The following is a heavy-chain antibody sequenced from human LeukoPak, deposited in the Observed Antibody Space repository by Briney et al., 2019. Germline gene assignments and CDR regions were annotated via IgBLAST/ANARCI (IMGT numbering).Heavy chain of an antibody. J-gene: IGHJ4*02. V-gene: IGHV4-38-2*01. D-gene: IGHD2-2*01. CDR2: IYHSGST. CDR3: ARHYCSSTSCLLDY. Sequence: SETLSLTCAVSGYSISSGYYWGWVRQPPGKGQEWIGSIYHSGSTYYNPSLKSRVTISVDTSKNQFSLKLSSVAAADTAVYYCARHYCSSTSCLLDYWGQGTLVTVSS. CDR1: GYSISSGYY.